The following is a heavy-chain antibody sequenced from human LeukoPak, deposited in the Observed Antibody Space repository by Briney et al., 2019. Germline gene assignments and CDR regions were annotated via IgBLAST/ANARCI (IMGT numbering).Heavy chain of an antibody. V-gene: IGHV3-74*01. J-gene: IGHJ5*02. CDR3: VRETRIGSSGTQGWFDP. D-gene: IGHD1-1*01. Sequence: PGGSLRLSCLASGFTFSSFWMHWVRQTPGKGLVWVSRIKTDGSSTDYADSVKGRFTISRDNARNTLYLQMDSPRVEDTAVYYCVRETRIGSSGTQGWFDPWGQGTLVTVSS. CDR1: GFTFSSFW. CDR2: IKTDGSST.